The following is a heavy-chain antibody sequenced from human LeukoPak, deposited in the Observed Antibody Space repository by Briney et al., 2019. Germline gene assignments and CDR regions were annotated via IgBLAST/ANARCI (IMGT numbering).Heavy chain of an antibody. Sequence: GGSLRLSCAASGFTFSGYVMSWVRQAPGKGLEWVSSISGSGSNTYYADSVKGRFTISRGNSKNTLYLQMNSLRAEDTAAYFCAKVTLVTTRGYFDSWGQGTLVTVSS. J-gene: IGHJ4*02. D-gene: IGHD4-17*01. CDR2: ISGSGSNT. CDR1: GFTFSGYV. V-gene: IGHV3-23*01. CDR3: AKVTLVTTRGYFDS.